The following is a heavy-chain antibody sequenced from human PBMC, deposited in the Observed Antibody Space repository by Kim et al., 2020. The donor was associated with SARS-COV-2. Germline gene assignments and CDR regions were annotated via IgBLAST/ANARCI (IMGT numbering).Heavy chain of an antibody. CDR1: GGSISSYY. V-gene: IGHV4-59*08. J-gene: IGHJ4*02. CDR3: ARTTRYSSGYYSDY. CDR2: IYYSGST. D-gene: IGHD6-19*01. Sequence: SETLSLTCTVSGGSISSYYWSWIRQPPGKGLEWIGYIYYSGSTTYNPSLKSRVTISVDTSKNQFSLKLTSVTAADTAVYFCARTTRYSSGYYSDYWGQGTLVTVSS.